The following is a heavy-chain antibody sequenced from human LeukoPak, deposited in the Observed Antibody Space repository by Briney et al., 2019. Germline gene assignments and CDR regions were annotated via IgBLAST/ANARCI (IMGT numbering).Heavy chain of an antibody. CDR1: GGSFSGYY. V-gene: IGHV4-4*07. Sequence: SETLSLTCAVYGGSFSGYYWSWIRQPAGKGLEWIGRIYTSGSTNYNPSLKSRVTMSVDTSKNQFSLKLSSVTAADTAVYYCARDWLLSGSYYKYNWFDPWGQGTLVTVSS. CDR3: ARDWLLSGSYYKYNWFDP. CDR2: IYTSGST. D-gene: IGHD3-10*01. J-gene: IGHJ5*02.